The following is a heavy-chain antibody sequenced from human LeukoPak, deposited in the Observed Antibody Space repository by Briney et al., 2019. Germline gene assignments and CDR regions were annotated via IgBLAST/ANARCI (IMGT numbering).Heavy chain of an antibody. CDR1: GFTVSSNY. Sequence: GGSLRLSCAASGFTVSSNYMSWVRQAPGKGLEWVSVIYSGGSTYYADSVKGRFTISRDNSKNTLYLQMNSLRAEDTAVYYCARAVAFQYCSSGWYELGTWGQGTLVTVSS. CDR2: IYSGGST. D-gene: IGHD6-19*01. CDR3: ARAVAFQYCSSGWYELGT. J-gene: IGHJ5*02. V-gene: IGHV3-66*01.